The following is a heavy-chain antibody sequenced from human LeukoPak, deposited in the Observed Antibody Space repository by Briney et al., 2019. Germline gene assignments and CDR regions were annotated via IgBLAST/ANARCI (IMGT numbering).Heavy chain of an antibody. J-gene: IGHJ4*02. CDR2: IRSKAYGGTT. CDR3: TRGSFSSSWYPYFDY. D-gene: IGHD6-13*01. V-gene: IGHV3-49*03. CDR1: GFTFGDYA. Sequence: GGSLRLSCTASGFTFGDYAMSWFRQAPGKGLEWVGFIRSKAYGGTTEYAASVKGRFTISRDDSKSIAYLQMNSLKTEDTAVYYCTRGSFSSSWYPYFDYWGQGTLVTVSS.